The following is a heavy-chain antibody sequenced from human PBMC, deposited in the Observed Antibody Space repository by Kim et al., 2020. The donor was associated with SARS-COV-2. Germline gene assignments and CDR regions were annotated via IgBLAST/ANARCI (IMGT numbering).Heavy chain of an antibody. CDR3: ARDGVLDTAMEDYGMDV. CDR1: GGSISSGGYY. Sequence: SETLSLTCTVSGGSISSGGYYWSWIRQHPGKGLEWIGYIYYSGSTYYNPSLKSRVTISVDTSKNQFSLKLSSVTAADTAVYYCARDGVLDTAMEDYGMDVWGQGTTVTVSS. J-gene: IGHJ6*02. CDR2: IYYSGST. D-gene: IGHD5-18*01. V-gene: IGHV4-31*03.